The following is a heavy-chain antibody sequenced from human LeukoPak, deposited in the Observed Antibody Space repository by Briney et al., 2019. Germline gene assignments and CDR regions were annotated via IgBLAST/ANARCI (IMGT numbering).Heavy chain of an antibody. J-gene: IGHJ5*02. Sequence: ASVKVSCKASGYTFTSYGISWVRQAPGQGLEWMGWISAYNGNTNYAQKLQGRVTMTTDTSTSTAYMVLRSLRSDDTAVYYCARDYSSGDWFDPWGQGTLVTVSS. CDR3: ARDYSSGDWFDP. V-gene: IGHV1-18*01. CDR2: ISAYNGNT. D-gene: IGHD5-18*01. CDR1: GYTFTSYG.